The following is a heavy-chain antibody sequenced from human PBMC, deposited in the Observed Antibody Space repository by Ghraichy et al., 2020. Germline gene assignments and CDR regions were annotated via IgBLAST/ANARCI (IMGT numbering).Heavy chain of an antibody. J-gene: IGHJ4*02. CDR1: GFVLSGFR. V-gene: IGHV3-74*03. CDR2: IDGDGNKK. D-gene: IGHD3/OR15-3a*01. Sequence: GALRLSCAASGFVLSGFRMQWVRQSPGKGLVWVSRIDGDGNKKMYADSVKGRFTISRDNARNLVFLEMTGLSAEDSGMYFCTRASGLTSDYWGQGALVTVSS. CDR3: TRASGLTSDY.